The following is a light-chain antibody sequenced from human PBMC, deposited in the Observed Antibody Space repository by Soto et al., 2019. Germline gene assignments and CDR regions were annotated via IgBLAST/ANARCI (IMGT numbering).Light chain of an antibody. Sequence: EIVLTQSPATLSLSPGERATLSCRTSQSVGTYLAWYQHNPGQAPRLLIYDASYRATGIPARFSGSGSGTDFPLTISRPEPEEFAVYYCQERYNWPNTFGQGTKLEIK. J-gene: IGKJ2*01. CDR3: QERYNWPNT. CDR2: DAS. CDR1: QSVGTY. V-gene: IGKV3-11*01.